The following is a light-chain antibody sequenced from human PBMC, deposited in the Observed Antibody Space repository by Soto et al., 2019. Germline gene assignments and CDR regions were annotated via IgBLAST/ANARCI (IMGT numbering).Light chain of an antibody. J-gene: IGLJ2*01. CDR1: SNDVGGYNY. Sequence: QSVLTQPASVSGSPGQSLTISCTGTSNDVGGYNYVSWYQHHPGKAPTLVIYEVSNRPSGVSNRFSGSKSGNTASLTISGLQAEDEADYYCSSYTPTNTLVVFGGGTKLTVL. V-gene: IGLV2-14*01. CDR3: SSYTPTNTLVV. CDR2: EVS.